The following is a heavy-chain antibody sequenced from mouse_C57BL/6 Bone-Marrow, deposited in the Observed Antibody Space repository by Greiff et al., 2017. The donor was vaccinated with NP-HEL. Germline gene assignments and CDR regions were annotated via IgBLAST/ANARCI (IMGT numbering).Heavy chain of an antibody. V-gene: IGHV1-69*01. CDR3: ARDGNPSYYAMDY. CDR1: GYTFTSYW. CDR2: IDPSDSYT. D-gene: IGHD2-1*01. J-gene: IGHJ4*01. Sequence: QVQLQQPGAELVMPGASVKLSCKASGYTFTSYWMHWVKQRPGQGLEWIGEIDPSDSYTNYNQKFKGKSTLTVDKSSSTAYMQLSSLTSEDSAVYYCARDGNPSYYAMDYWGQGTSVTVAS.